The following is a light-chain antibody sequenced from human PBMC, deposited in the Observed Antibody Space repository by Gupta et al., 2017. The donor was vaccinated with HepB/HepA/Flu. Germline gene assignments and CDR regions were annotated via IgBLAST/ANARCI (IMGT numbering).Light chain of an antibody. J-gene: IGLJ2*01. CDR3: NSRDNSGNHVV. V-gene: IGLV3-19*01. CDR2: GKN. CDR1: SLRSSY. Sequence: SSELTQDPAVSVALGQTVRITCQGDSLRSSYANWYQQKPGQAPVVVIYGKNNRPSGIPDRFSGSTSGNTASLTITGAQAEDEADYYCNSRDNSGNHVVFGGGSKLTVL.